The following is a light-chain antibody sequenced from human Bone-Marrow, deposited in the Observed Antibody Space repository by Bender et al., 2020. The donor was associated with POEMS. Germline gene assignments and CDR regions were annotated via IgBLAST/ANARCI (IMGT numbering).Light chain of an antibody. J-gene: IGLJ2*01. V-gene: IGLV3-25*03. CDR3: QSADSSGPYARDVV. CDR1: VLPKQY. Sequence: SYELTQPPSVSVSPGQTARITCSADVLPKQYAYWYQQKPGQAPLLLIYKDTERPSGIPARFSGSTSVTTVTLTISGVQAEDEADYYCQSADSSGPYARDVVFGGGTKLTVL. CDR2: KDT.